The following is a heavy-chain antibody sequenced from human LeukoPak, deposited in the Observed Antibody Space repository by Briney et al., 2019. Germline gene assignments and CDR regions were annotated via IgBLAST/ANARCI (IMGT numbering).Heavy chain of an antibody. V-gene: IGHV3-48*01. CDR3: ARESTTMGGAFDY. CDR2: ISSSSTI. J-gene: IGHJ4*02. D-gene: IGHD5-18*01. Sequence: GGSLRLSCAASGFTFSSYSMNWVRQAPGKGLEWVSYISSSSTIYYVDSVKGRFTISRDDAKNSLYLQMNSLRAEDTAVYYCARESTTMGGAFDYWGQGTLVTVSS. CDR1: GFTFSSYS.